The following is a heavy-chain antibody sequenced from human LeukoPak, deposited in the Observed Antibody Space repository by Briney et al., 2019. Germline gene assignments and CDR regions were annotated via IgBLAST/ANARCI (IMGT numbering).Heavy chain of an antibody. J-gene: IGHJ4*02. D-gene: IGHD1-26*01. V-gene: IGHV3-23*01. CDR2: ISASGHAT. CDR1: GFTIRSYA. Sequence: GGSLRLSRAVSGFTIRSYAMSWVRQAPGKGLEAPGKGLEWVSTISASGHATYYPDSVRGRFTISRDNSKSTLHLQMDSLRAEDSALYYCAKWPEGATPKFHHWGQGTLVTVSS. CDR3: AKWPEGATPKFHH.